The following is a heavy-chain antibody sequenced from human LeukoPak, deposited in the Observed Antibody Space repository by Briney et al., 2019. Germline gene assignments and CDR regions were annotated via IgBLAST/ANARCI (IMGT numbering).Heavy chain of an antibody. D-gene: IGHD3-16*01. CDR2: ISGSGGNT. CDR3: AKDDNYIRFLS. J-gene: IGHJ5*02. Sequence: HTGGSLRLSCAASGFTFSSHGMNWVRQAPGKGLEWVSGISGSGGNTYYADSVKGRFTISRDNSKNTLYLQMNSLRAEDTAVYYCAKDDNYIRFLSWGQGTLVTVSS. CDR1: GFTFSSHG. V-gene: IGHV3-23*01.